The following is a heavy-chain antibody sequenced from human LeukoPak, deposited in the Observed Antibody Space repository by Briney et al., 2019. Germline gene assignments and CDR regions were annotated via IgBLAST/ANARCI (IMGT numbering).Heavy chain of an antibody. CDR2: VSYRGST. CDR1: GGSISSNY. V-gene: IGHV4-59*08. D-gene: IGHD1-26*01. CDR3: ARHPSVGATTGFDY. J-gene: IGHJ4*02. Sequence: SETLSLTCTVSGGSISSNYWSWIRQPPGKGLEWIGYVSYRGSTNYNPSLKSRVTISVDTSKNQFSLKLSSVTAADTAVYHCARHPSVGATTGFDYWGQGTLVIVSS.